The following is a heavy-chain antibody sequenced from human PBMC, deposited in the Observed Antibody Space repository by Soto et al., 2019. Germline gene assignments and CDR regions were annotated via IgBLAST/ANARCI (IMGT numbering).Heavy chain of an antibody. V-gene: IGHV3-48*01. CDR1: GFTFSSYS. Sequence: EVQLVESGGGLVQPGGSLRLSCAASGFTFSSYSMNWVRQAPGKGLEWVSYISSSSSTIYYADSVKGRFTISRDNAKNSLYLQMNSLRAEDTAVYYCVRDLTIFGDNYWGQGTLVTVSS. CDR2: ISSSSSTI. D-gene: IGHD3-3*01. CDR3: VRDLTIFGDNY. J-gene: IGHJ4*02.